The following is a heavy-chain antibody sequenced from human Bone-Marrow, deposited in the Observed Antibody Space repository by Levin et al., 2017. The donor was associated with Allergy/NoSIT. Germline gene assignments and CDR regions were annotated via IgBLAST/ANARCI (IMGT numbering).Heavy chain of an antibody. V-gene: IGHV3-20*04. CDR1: GFTFDDYG. Sequence: LSLTCAASGFTFDDYGMSWVRQAPGKGLEWVSGINWNGGSTGYADSVKGRFTISRDNAKNSLYLQMNSLRAEDTALYYCARKGYSGYDFGDAFDIWGQGTMVTVSS. CDR3: ARKGYSGYDFGDAFDI. D-gene: IGHD5-12*01. CDR2: INWNGGST. J-gene: IGHJ3*02.